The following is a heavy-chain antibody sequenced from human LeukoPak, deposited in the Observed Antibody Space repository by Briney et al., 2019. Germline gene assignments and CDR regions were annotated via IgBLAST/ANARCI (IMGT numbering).Heavy chain of an antibody. Sequence: SVKVSCKASGGTFSSYAISWVRQAPGQGLEWMGRIIPILGIANYAQKLQGRVTMTTDTSTSTAYMELRSLRSDDTAVYYCARDLLVGDFWSGYYPYWGQGTLVTVSS. CDR1: GGTFSSYA. J-gene: IGHJ4*02. V-gene: IGHV1-69*04. CDR3: ARDLLVGDFWSGYYPY. CDR2: IIPILGIA. D-gene: IGHD3-3*01.